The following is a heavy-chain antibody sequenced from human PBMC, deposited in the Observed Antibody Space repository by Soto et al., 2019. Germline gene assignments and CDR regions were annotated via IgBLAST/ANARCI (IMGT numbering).Heavy chain of an antibody. V-gene: IGHV3-15*07. Sequence: EVQLVESAGGLVKPGGSLRLSCVASGFSFNEAWMNWVRQAPGEGLEWVGRIKTSAGGGATDYAAPVQGRFTISRDDSNNALYLHMNSLRTEDTVIYYCTTGSVEGIWGQGTTVTVSS. CDR2: IKTSAGGGAT. CDR3: TTGSVEGI. CDR1: GFSFNEAW. D-gene: IGHD2-15*01. J-gene: IGHJ6*02.